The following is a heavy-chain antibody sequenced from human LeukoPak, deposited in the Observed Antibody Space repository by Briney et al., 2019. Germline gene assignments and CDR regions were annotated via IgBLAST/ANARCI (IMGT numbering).Heavy chain of an antibody. D-gene: IGHD6-19*01. CDR2: INPSGGST. J-gene: IGHJ6*02. V-gene: IGHV1-46*01. CDR3: AREWGLRLAVNPKGMDV. Sequence: ASVKVSCKASGYTFTSYYMHWVRQAPGQGLEWMGIINPSGGSTNYAQKFQGRVTMTSDTSTRTVYMELSSLRSEDTAVYYCAREWGLRLAVNPKGMDVWGQGTTVIVSS. CDR1: GYTFTSYY.